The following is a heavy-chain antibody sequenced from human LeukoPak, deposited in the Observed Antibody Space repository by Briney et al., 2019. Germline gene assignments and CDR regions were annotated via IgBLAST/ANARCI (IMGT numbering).Heavy chain of an antibody. CDR1: GFTFSSYA. Sequence: GGSLRLSCAASGFTFSSYAMHWVRQAPGKGLEWVSSISSSSSYIFYTDSLKGRFTVSRDNAKNSLYLQMNNLRAEDTAIYYCARVPADYWGQGTLVTVSS. CDR2: ISSSSSYI. J-gene: IGHJ4*02. V-gene: IGHV3-21*01. CDR3: ARVPADY.